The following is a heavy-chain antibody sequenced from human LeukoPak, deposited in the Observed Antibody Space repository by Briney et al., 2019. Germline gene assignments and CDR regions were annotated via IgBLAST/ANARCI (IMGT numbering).Heavy chain of an antibody. V-gene: IGHV3-23*01. CDR1: GFTFSTYA. CDR2: ISSGGTT. CDR3: ATRQATVDYYDC. Sequence: GGSLRLSCVGSGFTFSTYAMNWARQAPGKGLEWVSAISSGGTTYYADSVKGRFSISRDNSKNTVYLQMNSLRAEDTAVYYCATRQATVDYYDCWGQGTLVTVSS. D-gene: IGHD4-23*01. J-gene: IGHJ4*02.